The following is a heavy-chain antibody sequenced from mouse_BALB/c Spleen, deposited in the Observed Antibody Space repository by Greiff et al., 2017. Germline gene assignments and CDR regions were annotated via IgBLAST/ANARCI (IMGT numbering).Heavy chain of an antibody. CDR2: ISSGSSTI. Sequence: EVKLMESGGGLVQPGGSRKLSCAASGFTFSSFGMHWVRQAPEKGLEWVAYISSGSSTIYYADTVKGRFTISRDNPKNTLFLQMTSLRSEDTAMYYCARGEHYDYDEGAMDYWGQGTSVTVSS. CDR1: GFTFSSFG. D-gene: IGHD2-4*01. V-gene: IGHV5-17*02. J-gene: IGHJ4*01. CDR3: ARGEHYDYDEGAMDY.